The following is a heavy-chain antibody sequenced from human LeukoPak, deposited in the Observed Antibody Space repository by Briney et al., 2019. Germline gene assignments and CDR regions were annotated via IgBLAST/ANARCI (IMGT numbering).Heavy chain of an antibody. CDR2: IYYTGGT. CDR3: ARAILYYDSSGYIDY. V-gene: IGHV4-39*07. D-gene: IGHD3-22*01. Sequence: SETLSLTCSVSGGSITTSSYYWGWIRQPPEKGLEWIGSIYYTGGTYYSPSLKSRVTISVDTSKNQFSLKLSSVTAADTAVYYCARAILYYDSSGYIDYWGQGTLVTVSS. J-gene: IGHJ4*02. CDR1: GGSITTSSYY.